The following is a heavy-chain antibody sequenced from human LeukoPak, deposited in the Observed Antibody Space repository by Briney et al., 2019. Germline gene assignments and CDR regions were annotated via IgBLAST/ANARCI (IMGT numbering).Heavy chain of an antibody. CDR1: GGSFSGYY. Sequence: PSETLSLTCAVYGGSFSGYYWSWIRQPPGKGLEWIGEINHSGSTNYNPSLKSRVTISVDTSKNQFSLKLSSVTAADTAVYYCARVPIKYSSDWYDDYFDYWGQGTLVTVSS. J-gene: IGHJ4*02. D-gene: IGHD6-19*01. V-gene: IGHV4-34*01. CDR2: INHSGST. CDR3: ARVPIKYSSDWYDDYFDY.